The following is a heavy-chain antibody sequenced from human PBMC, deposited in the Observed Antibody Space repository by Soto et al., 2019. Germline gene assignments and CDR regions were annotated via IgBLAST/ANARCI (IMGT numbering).Heavy chain of an antibody. D-gene: IGHD2-2*01. Sequence: QVQLQESGPGLVKPSQTLSLTCTVSGGSISSGDYYWSWIRQPPGKGLEWIGYIYYSGSTYYTPSIQSRVTISVDTSKNQFSLKLSSVTAADTAVYYCARATIVLVPAAMVSHWFDPWGQGTLVTVSS. V-gene: IGHV4-30-4*01. CDR3: ARATIVLVPAAMVSHWFDP. J-gene: IGHJ5*02. CDR2: IYYSGST. CDR1: GGSISSGDYY.